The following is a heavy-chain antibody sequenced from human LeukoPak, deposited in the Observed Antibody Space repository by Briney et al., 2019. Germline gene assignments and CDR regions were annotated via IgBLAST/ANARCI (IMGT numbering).Heavy chain of an antibody. CDR1: GGSFSGYY. D-gene: IGHD3-3*01. CDR2: INHSGST. CDR3: ARHLKYDFWSY. V-gene: IGHV4-34*01. J-gene: IGHJ4*02. Sequence: SETLSLTCAVYGGSFSGYYWSWIRQPPGKGLEWIGEINHSGSTNYNPSLKSRVTISVDTSKNQFSLKLSSVTAADTAVYYCARHLKYDFWSYWGQGTLVTVSS.